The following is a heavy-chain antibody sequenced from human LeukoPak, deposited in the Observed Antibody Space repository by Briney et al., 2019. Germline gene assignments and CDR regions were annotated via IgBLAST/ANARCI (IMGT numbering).Heavy chain of an antibody. V-gene: IGHV3-64D*09. CDR2: ISNNGGSS. CDR1: GFTFSAYA. J-gene: IGHJ4*02. D-gene: IGHD1-1*01. CDR3: VKITSVTGGDC. Sequence: GGSLTLSCSASGFTFSAYAMYWVRQAPGKGLEDVSGISNNGGSSFYADSVKGRFTISRDNSKNTLYLQMSSLRAEDTAVYYCVKITSVTGGDCWGQGTRLTVSS.